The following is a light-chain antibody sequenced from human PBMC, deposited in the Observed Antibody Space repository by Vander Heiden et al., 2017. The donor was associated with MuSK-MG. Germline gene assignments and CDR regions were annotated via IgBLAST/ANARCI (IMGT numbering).Light chain of an antibody. J-gene: IGKJ5*01. CDR2: AAS. Sequence: DIQMTQSPSSLSASVGDRVTITCRASQSISSYLNWYQQKPGKAPKLLIYAASSLQSGVPSRFSGSRSGTDFTLTISSRQPEDFATYYCQQSYSTPPITFGQGTRLEIK. CDR1: QSISSY. V-gene: IGKV1-39*01. CDR3: QQSYSTPPIT.